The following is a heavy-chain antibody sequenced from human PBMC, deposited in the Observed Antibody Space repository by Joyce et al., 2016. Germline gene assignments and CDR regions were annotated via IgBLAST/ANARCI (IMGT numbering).Heavy chain of an antibody. J-gene: IGHJ6*02. CDR2: IYWDDDK. D-gene: IGHD3-9*01. CDR3: AHAPTTDRYYGMDV. CDR1: GFSLSTSGVG. V-gene: IGHV2-5*02. Sequence: QVTLKESGPTLVKPTQTLTLTCTFSGFSLSTSGVGVGWIRQPPGKALEWLALIYWDDDKRYSSSLKSRLTITKDTSKYQVVLTMTNMDPVDTATYYCAHAPTTDRYYGMDVWGQGTTITVSS.